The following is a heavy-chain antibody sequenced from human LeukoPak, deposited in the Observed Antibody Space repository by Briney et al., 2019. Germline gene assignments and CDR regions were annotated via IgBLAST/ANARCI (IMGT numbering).Heavy chain of an antibody. V-gene: IGHV3-30*03. CDR1: GFTFSSYG. CDR3: ARGENSKTYPVSGY. D-gene: IGHD2/OR15-2a*01. Sequence: SLRLSCAASGFTFSSYGMHWVRQAPGKGPEWVAVISSDGSSKYYIDSMKGRFTISRDNSKNTLYLQMSSLRAEDTAVYYCARGENSKTYPVSGYWGQGTLVTVAS. CDR2: ISSDGSSK. J-gene: IGHJ4*02.